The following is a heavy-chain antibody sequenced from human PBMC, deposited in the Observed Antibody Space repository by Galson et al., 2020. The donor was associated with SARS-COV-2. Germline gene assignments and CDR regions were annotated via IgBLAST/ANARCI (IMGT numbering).Heavy chain of an antibody. J-gene: IGHJ4*02. CDR1: GFTFSSYA. V-gene: IGHV3-30*04. CDR3: ARDIYSNYHGPFDY. CDR2: ISYDGSNK. D-gene: IGHD4-4*01. Sequence: QLGESLKISCAASGFTFSSYAMHWVRQAPGKGLEWVAVISYDGSNKYYADSVKGRFTISRDNSKNTLYLQMNSLRAEDTAVYYCARDIYSNYHGPFDYWGQGTLVTVSS.